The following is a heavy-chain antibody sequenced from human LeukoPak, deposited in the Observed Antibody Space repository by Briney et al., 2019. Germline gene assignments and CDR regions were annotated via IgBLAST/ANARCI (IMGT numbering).Heavy chain of an antibody. CDR1: GGSISSYY. D-gene: IGHD2-8*01. CDR2: IYYSGST. CDR3: ARDLMGGNYFDY. Sequence: SETLSLTCTVSGGSISSYYWSWIRQPPGKGLEWIGYIYYSGSTNYNPSLKSRVTISVDTSKSQFSLKLSSVTAADTAVYYCARDLMGGNYFDYWGQGTLVTVSS. J-gene: IGHJ4*02. V-gene: IGHV4-59*01.